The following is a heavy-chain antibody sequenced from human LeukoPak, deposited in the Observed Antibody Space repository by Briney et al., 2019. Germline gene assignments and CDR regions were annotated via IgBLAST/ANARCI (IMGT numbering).Heavy chain of an antibody. Sequence: GGSLRLSCAASGFTFSSYSMNWVRQAPGKGLEWVSSIGSSSSYIYYADSVKGRFTISRDNAKNSLYLQMNSLRAEDTAVYYCAPSTAMATYYFDYWGQGTLVTVSS. CDR3: APSTAMATYYFDY. J-gene: IGHJ4*02. CDR2: IGSSSSYI. CDR1: GFTFSSYS. V-gene: IGHV3-21*01. D-gene: IGHD5-18*01.